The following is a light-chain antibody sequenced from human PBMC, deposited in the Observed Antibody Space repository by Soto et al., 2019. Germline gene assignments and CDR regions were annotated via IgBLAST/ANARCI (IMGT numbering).Light chain of an antibody. J-gene: IGLJ1*01. CDR2: DVS. V-gene: IGLV2-11*01. Sequence: QSVLTQPRSVSGSPGQSVTISCTGTGRDVDAYNYVSWYQQHPGKAPKFIIYDVSKRPSGVPDRFSGSKSGNTASLTITGLQAEDEAEYFCCSYAGSPYVFGTGTKVTVL. CDR1: GRDVDAYNY. CDR3: CSYAGSPYV.